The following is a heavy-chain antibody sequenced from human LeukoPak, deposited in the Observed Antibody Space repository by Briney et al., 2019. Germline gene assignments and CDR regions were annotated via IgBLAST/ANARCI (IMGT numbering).Heavy chain of an antibody. CDR3: ATCRCPEAAFQH. D-gene: IGHD6-19*01. J-gene: IGHJ1*01. CDR2: ISYDGSNK. V-gene: IGHV3-30*04. Sequence: GGSLRLSCAASGFTFSSYAMHGVRQAPGKGLEGVAVISYDGSNKYYADSVKGRFTISRDNSKNTLYLQMNSLRAEDTAVYYCATCRCPEAAFQHWGQGTLVTVSS. CDR1: GFTFSSYA.